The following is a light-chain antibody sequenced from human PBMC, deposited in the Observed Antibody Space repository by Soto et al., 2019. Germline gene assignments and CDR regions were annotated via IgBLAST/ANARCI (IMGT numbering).Light chain of an antibody. CDR3: SSYTSTSTYV. J-gene: IGLJ1*01. CDR1: SSDVGGYNN. CDR2: HVS. Sequence: QSALTQPASVSGSPGQSITISCTGTSSDVGGYNNVSWYQQYPGKAPKLMIYHVSNRPSGVSNRFSGSKSGNSASLTISGLQAEDEADYYCSSYTSTSTYVFGTGTKVTVL. V-gene: IGLV2-14*01.